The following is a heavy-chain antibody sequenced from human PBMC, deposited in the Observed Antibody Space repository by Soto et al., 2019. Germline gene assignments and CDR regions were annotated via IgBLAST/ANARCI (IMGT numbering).Heavy chain of an antibody. D-gene: IGHD3-10*01. V-gene: IGHV3-23*01. CDR2: IAYDGVNK. Sequence: EVQLLESGGVLVQPGGALRLSCAASGFTFYNYAMHWVRQAPGKGLEWVSAIAYDGVNKHYADSVKGRFTVSRDISKETVDLQMDSLRAEDTAVYYCGSWLSAHFDYWGQGTLVTVSS. CDR3: GSWLSAHFDY. CDR1: GFTFYNYA. J-gene: IGHJ4*02.